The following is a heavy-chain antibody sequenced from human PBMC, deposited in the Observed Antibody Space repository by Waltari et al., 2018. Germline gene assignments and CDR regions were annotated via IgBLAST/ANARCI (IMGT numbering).Heavy chain of an antibody. D-gene: IGHD1-1*01. V-gene: IGHV4-39*01. CDR2: VSYSGTT. Sequence: QLQLQESGPRLVRPSETLSLICRVSGVSITSNRHYWAWIRQSPGQGLEWIGTVSYSGTTYSSPALKSRVSVSRDTSKNQVSLILGSVTAADMAVYYCATYIWASVGTAAFDVWGQGTMVTVSS. CDR3: ATYIWASVGTAAFDV. J-gene: IGHJ3*01. CDR1: GVSITSNRHY.